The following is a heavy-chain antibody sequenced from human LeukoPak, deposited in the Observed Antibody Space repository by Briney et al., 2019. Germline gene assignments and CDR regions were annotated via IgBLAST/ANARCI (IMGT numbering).Heavy chain of an antibody. J-gene: IGHJ5*02. V-gene: IGHV1-46*01. CDR3: ARGHDVLVSGSYYNVNWFDP. D-gene: IGHD3-10*01. Sequence: ASVKVSCKASGYTFTSYYMHWVRQAPGQGLEWTGIINPSGGSTSYAQKFQDRVTMTRDSSTSTVYMELSSLRSEDTAVYYCARGHDVLVSGSYYNVNWFDPWGQGTLVTVSS. CDR1: GYTFTSYY. CDR2: INPSGGST.